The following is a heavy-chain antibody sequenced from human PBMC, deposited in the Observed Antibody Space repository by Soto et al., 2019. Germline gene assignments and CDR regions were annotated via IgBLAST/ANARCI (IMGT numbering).Heavy chain of an antibody. CDR2: IIPIFGTA. D-gene: IGHD5-12*01. V-gene: IGHV1-69*13. CDR3: ARLNSGYDFFFDY. J-gene: IGHJ4*02. Sequence: WASVKVSCKASGGTFSSYAISWVRQAPGQGLEWMGGIIPIFGTANYAQKFQGRVTITADESTSTAYMELSSLRSEDTAVYYCARLNSGYDFFFDYWGQGTLVTV. CDR1: GGTFSSYA.